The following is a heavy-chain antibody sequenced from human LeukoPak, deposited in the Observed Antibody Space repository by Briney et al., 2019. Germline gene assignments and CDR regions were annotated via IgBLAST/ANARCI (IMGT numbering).Heavy chain of an antibody. Sequence: SETLSLTCTVSGGSISSYSYYWGWIRQPPGKGLEWIGSMYYSGSTYYNPSLKSRVTISVDTSENQFSLTLSSVTASDTAVYYCARHDAVVVPAAIFYWGQGTLVTVSS. J-gene: IGHJ4*02. CDR1: GGSISSYSYY. CDR2: MYYSGST. D-gene: IGHD2-2*01. V-gene: IGHV4-39*01. CDR3: ARHDAVVVPAAIFY.